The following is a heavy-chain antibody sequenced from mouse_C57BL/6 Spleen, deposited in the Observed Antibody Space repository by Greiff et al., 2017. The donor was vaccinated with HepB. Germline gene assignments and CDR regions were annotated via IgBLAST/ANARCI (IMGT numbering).Heavy chain of an antibody. CDR3: ARSGDYGEPY. CDR2: INPNNGGT. J-gene: IGHJ3*01. V-gene: IGHV1-18*01. Sequence: EVQLQESGPELVKPGASVKIPCKASGYTFTDYNMDWVKQSHGKSLEWIGDINPNNGGTIYNQKFKGKATLTVDKSSSPAYMELRSLPSEDTAVYYCARSGDYGEPYWGQVTLVTVSA. D-gene: IGHD2-4*01. CDR1: GYTFTDYN.